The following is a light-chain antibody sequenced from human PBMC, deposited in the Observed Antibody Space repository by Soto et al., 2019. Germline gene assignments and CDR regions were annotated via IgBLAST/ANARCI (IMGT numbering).Light chain of an antibody. CDR3: QQYYSYPRT. CDR2: WAT. Sequence: DIILTQSPDSLAVALGERATINCKSSHTILYSSNNNDYLAWYQQKPGQPPKLLIYWATTRHRVVPDRFSGSGSGTDFSLTINGLQAADVAVYYCQQYYSYPRTFGHGTRVEIK. V-gene: IGKV4-1*01. J-gene: IGKJ1*01. CDR1: HTILYSSNNNDY.